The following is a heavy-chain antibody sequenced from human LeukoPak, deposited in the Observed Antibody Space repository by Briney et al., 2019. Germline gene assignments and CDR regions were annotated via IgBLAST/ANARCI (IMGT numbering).Heavy chain of an antibody. CDR2: MNPNSGNT. D-gene: IGHD1-26*01. CDR3: ARAHEWGKANYYYYMDV. J-gene: IGHJ6*03. Sequence: ASVKVSCKASGYTFTSYDINWVRQATGQGLEGMGWMNPNSGNTGYAQKFQGRGTMTRNPSISTDYMELSSLRSEDTAVYYCARAHEWGKANYYYYMDVWGKGTTVTVSS. CDR1: GYTFTSYD. V-gene: IGHV1-8*01.